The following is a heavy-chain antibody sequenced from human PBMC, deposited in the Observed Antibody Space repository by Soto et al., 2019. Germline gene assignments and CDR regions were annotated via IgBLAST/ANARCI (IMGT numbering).Heavy chain of an antibody. CDR1: GGSISSGGYY. CDR3: ARSKAGYYYDSSGPDY. Sequence: SETLSLTCTVSGGSISSGGYYWSWIRQHPGKGLEWIGYIYYSGSTYYNPSPKSRVTISVDTSKNQFSLKLSSVTAADTAVYYCARSKAGYYYDSSGPDYWGQGTLVTVSS. D-gene: IGHD3-22*01. V-gene: IGHV4-31*03. J-gene: IGHJ4*02. CDR2: IYYSGST.